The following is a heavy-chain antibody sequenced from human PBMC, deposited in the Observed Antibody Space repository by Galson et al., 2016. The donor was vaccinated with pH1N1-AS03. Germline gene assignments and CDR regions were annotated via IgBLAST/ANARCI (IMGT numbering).Heavy chain of an antibody. CDR3: ARKRHGSRGPFDP. Sequence: PALVKPTQTLTLTCSFSGFSLTTSGVGVGWIRQPPTKALEFLAFVYWDDDKRYRPSLRSRLTITKDTSKNQVVLTMSNMDPVDTATYYCARKRHGSRGPFDPWGQGTLVTVSS. V-gene: IGHV2-5*02. J-gene: IGHJ5*02. D-gene: IGHD6-25*01. CDR1: GFSLTTSGVG. CDR2: VYWDDDK.